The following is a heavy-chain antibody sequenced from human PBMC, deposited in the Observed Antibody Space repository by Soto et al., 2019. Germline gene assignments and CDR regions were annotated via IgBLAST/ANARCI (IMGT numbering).Heavy chain of an antibody. V-gene: IGHV3-30*18. D-gene: IGHD6-13*01. Sequence: GGSLRLSCAASGFTFSSYGMHWVRQAPGKGLEWVAVISYDGSNKYYADSVKGRFTISRDTSKNTLYLQMNSLRAEDTAVYYCANKGWLAAAGTVYYYYGMDVWGQGTTVTVSS. CDR3: ANKGWLAAAGTVYYYYGMDV. CDR2: ISYDGSNK. CDR1: GFTFSSYG. J-gene: IGHJ6*02.